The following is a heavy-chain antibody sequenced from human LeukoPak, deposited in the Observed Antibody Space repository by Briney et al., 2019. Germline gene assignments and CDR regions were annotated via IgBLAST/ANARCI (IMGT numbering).Heavy chain of an antibody. Sequence: QSGGSLRLSCVASGFTFSNYWMSWVRQAPGKGLERVANINQDGSEKYSVDSVKGRFTFSRDNAKNSLFLQMNSLRADDTAVYYCARDTEMSSGWLFDYWGQGTLVTVSS. CDR2: INQDGSEK. CDR1: GFTFSNYW. D-gene: IGHD6-19*01. J-gene: IGHJ4*02. CDR3: ARDTEMSSGWLFDY. V-gene: IGHV3-7*01.